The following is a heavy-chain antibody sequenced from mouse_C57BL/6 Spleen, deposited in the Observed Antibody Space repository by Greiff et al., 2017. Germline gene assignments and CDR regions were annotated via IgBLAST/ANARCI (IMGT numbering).Heavy chain of an antibody. CDR3: ARSGDYGSSWYFDV. D-gene: IGHD1-1*01. CDR1: GYAFSSSW. CDR2: IYPGDGDT. J-gene: IGHJ1*03. Sequence: QVQLQQSGPELVKPGASVKISCKASGYAFSSSWMNWVKQRPGKGLEWIGRIYPGDGDTNYNGKFKGKATLTADKSSSTAYMQLSSLTSADSAVYFCARSGDYGSSWYFDVWGTGTTVTVSS. V-gene: IGHV1-82*01.